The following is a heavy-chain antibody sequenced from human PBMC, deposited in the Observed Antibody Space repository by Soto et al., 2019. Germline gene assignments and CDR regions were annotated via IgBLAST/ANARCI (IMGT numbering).Heavy chain of an antibody. CDR1: FTFSNAW. CDR2: IKSKTDGGTT. Sequence: PGGVPETLLCSLWFTFSNAWMNWVRQAPGKGLEWVGRIKSKTDGGTTDYAAPVKGRFTISRDDSKNTLYLQMNSLKTEDTAVHYCTTVQGATYYDFWSGSPYYGMDVWGQGTTVTVSS. D-gene: IGHD3-3*01. CDR3: TTVQGATYYDFWSGSPYYGMDV. J-gene: IGHJ6*02. V-gene: IGHV3-15*07.